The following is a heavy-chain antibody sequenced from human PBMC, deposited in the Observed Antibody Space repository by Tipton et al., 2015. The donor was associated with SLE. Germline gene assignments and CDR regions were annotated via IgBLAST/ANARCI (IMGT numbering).Heavy chain of an antibody. J-gene: IGHJ4*01. CDR3: ALVAAVGRIDY. CDR1: GPSINNYY. V-gene: IGHV4-4*07. D-gene: IGHD6-13*01. CDR2: IYTSGYT. Sequence: TLSLTCTVSGPSINNYYWTWIRQSAGKGLEWIGRIYTSGYTNYNPPLTSRVTMSVGTSKNQFFLRLTSVTAADTAVYYCALVAAVGRIDYWGHGTLVTVSP.